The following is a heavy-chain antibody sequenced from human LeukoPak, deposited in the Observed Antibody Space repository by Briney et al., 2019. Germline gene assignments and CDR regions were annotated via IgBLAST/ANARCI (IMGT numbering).Heavy chain of an antibody. J-gene: IGHJ4*02. Sequence: PGGSLILSCAASGFTFSSYEMNWVRQAPGKGLEWVSYISSSSNTMYYADSVKGRFTISRDNAKNSLYLQMNSLRDEDTAVYYCARAFDYWGQGTLVAVSS. CDR2: ISSSSNTM. CDR1: GFTFSSYE. CDR3: ARAFDY. V-gene: IGHV3-48*03.